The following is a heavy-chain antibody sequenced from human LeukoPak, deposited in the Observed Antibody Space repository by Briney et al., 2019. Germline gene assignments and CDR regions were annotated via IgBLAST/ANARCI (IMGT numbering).Heavy chain of an antibody. V-gene: IGHV5-51*01. CDR1: GYSLTSYW. CDR2: IYPGDSDT. Sequence: GESLKISCKGSGYSLTSYWIGWVRQMPGKGLEWMGIIYPGDSDTRYSPSFQGQVTISADKSISTAYLQWSSLKASDTAMYYCARQPQVDYYDSSGYYESYYFDYWGQGTLVTASS. CDR3: ARQPQVDYYDSSGYYESYYFDY. D-gene: IGHD3-22*01. J-gene: IGHJ4*02.